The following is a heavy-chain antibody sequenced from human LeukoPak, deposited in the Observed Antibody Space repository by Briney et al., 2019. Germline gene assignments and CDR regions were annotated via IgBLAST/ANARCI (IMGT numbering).Heavy chain of an antibody. CDR2: IWYDGSNK. J-gene: IGHJ4*02. CDR3: ARDSGGWYYFDY. D-gene: IGHD6-19*01. Sequence: GRSLGLSCAASGFTFSSYGMHWVRQAPGKGLEWVAVIWYDGSNKYYADSVKGRFTISRDNSKNTLYLQMNSLRAEDTAVYYCARDSGGWYYFDYWGQGTLVTVSS. V-gene: IGHV3-33*01. CDR1: GFTFSSYG.